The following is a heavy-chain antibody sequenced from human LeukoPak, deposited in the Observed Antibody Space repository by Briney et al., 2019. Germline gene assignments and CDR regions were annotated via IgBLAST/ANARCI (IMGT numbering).Heavy chain of an antibody. CDR3: ARDLGQYYDTSDNWFDP. CDR2: INWNGGST. Sequence: GGSLRLSCAASGFTFDDYSMTWVRQAPGKGLEWVSGINWNGGSTGYADSVKGRFTISRDNAKNSLYLQMNSLRAEDTALYYCARDLGQYYDTSDNWFDPWGQGTLVTVSS. J-gene: IGHJ5*02. CDR1: GFTFDDYS. V-gene: IGHV3-20*04. D-gene: IGHD3-22*01.